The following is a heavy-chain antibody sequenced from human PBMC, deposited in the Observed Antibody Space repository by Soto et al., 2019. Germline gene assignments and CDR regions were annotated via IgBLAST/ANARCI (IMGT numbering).Heavy chain of an antibody. CDR3: ARVGLVARELVA. D-gene: IGHD1-7*01. Sequence: ASVKVSCKASGYTFTAHYMHWVRQAPGQGLEWMRWINPDSGVTNYAQKFQDRVTMTRDTSINTVYMELDRLKSDDTAVYYCARVGLVARELVAWGQGTPVTVSS. CDR1: GYTFTAHY. V-gene: IGHV1-2*02. CDR2: INPDSGVT. J-gene: IGHJ5*02.